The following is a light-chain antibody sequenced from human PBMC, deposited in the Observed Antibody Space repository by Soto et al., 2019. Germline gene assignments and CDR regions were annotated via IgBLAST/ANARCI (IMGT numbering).Light chain of an antibody. J-gene: IGKJ5*01. Sequence: AIQLTQSPSSLSASVGDRVTITCRASQGISSALAWYQQKSGKAPKLLIYDASSLESGVPSRFSGSGSGTDFTLTISSLQPEDFATYYCQQFNSYPHTFGQGTRLEI. CDR3: QQFNSYPHT. CDR1: QGISSA. CDR2: DAS. V-gene: IGKV1-13*02.